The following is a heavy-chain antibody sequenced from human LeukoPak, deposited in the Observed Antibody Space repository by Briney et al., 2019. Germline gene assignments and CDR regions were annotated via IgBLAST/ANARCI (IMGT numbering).Heavy chain of an antibody. Sequence: GGSLRLSCAASGFTFNNYGMNWVRQAPGKRLEWVSVVSTSGDNGYYADSVQGRFTISRDNSKNSLYLQMNSLRAEDTAVYYCAKGGTGTTVRYFDYWGQGTLVTVSS. CDR3: AKGGTGTTVRYFDY. J-gene: IGHJ4*02. CDR2: VSTSGDNG. V-gene: IGHV3-23*01. D-gene: IGHD1-7*01. CDR1: GFTFNNYG.